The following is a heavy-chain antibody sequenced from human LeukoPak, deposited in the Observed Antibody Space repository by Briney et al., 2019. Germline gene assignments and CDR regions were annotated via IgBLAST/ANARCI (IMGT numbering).Heavy chain of an antibody. Sequence: PGGSLRLSCAASGFTFSSYAMSWVRQAPGKGLEWVSVIYSGGSTYYADSVKGRFTISRDNSKNTLYLQMNSLRAEDTAVYYCARDGPYGDYVLSYGMDVWGQGTTVTVSS. J-gene: IGHJ6*02. CDR3: ARDGPYGDYVLSYGMDV. V-gene: IGHV3-66*01. D-gene: IGHD4-17*01. CDR1: GFTFSSYA. CDR2: IYSGGST.